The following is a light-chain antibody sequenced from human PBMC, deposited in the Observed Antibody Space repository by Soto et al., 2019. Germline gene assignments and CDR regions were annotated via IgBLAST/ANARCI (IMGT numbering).Light chain of an antibody. CDR2: VNS. V-gene: IGLV1-40*01. Sequence: QSVLTQPPSVSGAPGQRVTISCTGSSSNIGAGYNVHWYQQLPGTAPRLLIYVNSNRPSGVPDRFSGSKSGTSASLAITGLQAEDEADYYCQSYDSSLSGVVFGGGTKRTVL. CDR3: QSYDSSLSGVV. J-gene: IGLJ2*01. CDR1: SSNIGAGYN.